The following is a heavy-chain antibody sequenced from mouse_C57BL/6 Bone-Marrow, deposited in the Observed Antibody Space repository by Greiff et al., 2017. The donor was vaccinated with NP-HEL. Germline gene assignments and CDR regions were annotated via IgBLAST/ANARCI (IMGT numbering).Heavy chain of an antibody. CDR1: GYTFTSYW. Sequence: QVQLQQPGAELVMPGASVKLSCKASGYTFTSYWMHWVKQRPGQGLEWIGEIDPSDSYTNYNQKFKGKSTLTVDKSSSTAYMQRSSLTSEDSAVYYCARGFRSAYWGQGTLVTVSA. CDR2: IDPSDSYT. J-gene: IGHJ3*01. V-gene: IGHV1-69*01. CDR3: ARGFRSAY.